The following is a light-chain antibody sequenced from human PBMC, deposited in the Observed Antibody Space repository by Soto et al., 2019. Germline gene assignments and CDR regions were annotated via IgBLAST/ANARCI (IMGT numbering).Light chain of an antibody. V-gene: IGKV3-20*01. CDR1: QSVSSSY. Sequence: EIVLTQSPGTLSLSPGETATLSCRASQSVSSSYLAWYQQKPGQAPRLLIYGASSRATGIPDRFSGGGSGTDFPLTVSRLEPEDFAVYYCQQYGGSPTYTFGQGTKLEIK. CDR2: GAS. CDR3: QQYGGSPTYT. J-gene: IGKJ2*01.